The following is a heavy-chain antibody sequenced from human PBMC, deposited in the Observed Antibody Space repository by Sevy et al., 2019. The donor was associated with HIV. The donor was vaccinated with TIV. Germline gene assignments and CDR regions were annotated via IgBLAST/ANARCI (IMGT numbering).Heavy chain of an antibody. D-gene: IGHD3-22*01. J-gene: IGHJ4*02. CDR1: GFTFSNYA. V-gene: IGHV3-23*01. CDR3: ARKYDSSGYFDY. CDR2: IRGGGGSGDKP. Sequence: GGSLRLSCAASGFTFSNYAMNWVRQAPGKGLEWVSGIRGGGGSGDKPNYADSLKGRFTISREDSKNSLYLQLNSLRAEDTAIYYCARKYDSSGYFDYWGQGTLVTVSS.